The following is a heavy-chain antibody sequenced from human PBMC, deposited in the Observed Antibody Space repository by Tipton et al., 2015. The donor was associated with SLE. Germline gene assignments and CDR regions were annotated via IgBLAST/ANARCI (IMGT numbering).Heavy chain of an antibody. Sequence: SLRLSCAASGFTFNNYAIHWVRQAPGQGLEWLSYISSGGGSSTNYADSVKGRFTISRDNAKNSLYLQMNSLRAEDTAVYYCARGVVYCSGGICYFPYYYYMDVWGKGTTVTVSS. V-gene: IGHV3-11*05. CDR2: ISSGGGSST. CDR3: ARGVVYCSGGICYFPYYYYMDV. J-gene: IGHJ6*03. CDR1: GFTFNNYA. D-gene: IGHD2-15*01.